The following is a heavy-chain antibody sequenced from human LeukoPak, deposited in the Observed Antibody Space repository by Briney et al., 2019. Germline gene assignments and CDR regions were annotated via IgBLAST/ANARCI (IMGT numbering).Heavy chain of an antibody. CDR3: AQDLKPDGVWDVDS. V-gene: IGHV3-23*01. CDR2: IYGNGGRT. D-gene: IGHD1-14*01. Sequence: GGSLRLSCAAPGFTFRTFSMSWVRQAPGKGLEWVSGIYGNGGRTFYADSVKGRFTISRGNSKNMLFLHMDSLRAEDTALYYCAQDLKPDGVWDVDSWGQGTLVTVSS. CDR1: GFTFRTFS. J-gene: IGHJ4*02.